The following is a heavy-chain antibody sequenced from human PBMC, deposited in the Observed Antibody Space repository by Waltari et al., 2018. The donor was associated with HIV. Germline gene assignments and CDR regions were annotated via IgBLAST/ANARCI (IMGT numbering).Heavy chain of an antibody. V-gene: IGHV3-23*01. J-gene: IGHJ4*02. CDR3: AKAPLRRSSVGGEGPSHFEY. CDR2: TSASGATT. CDR1: GFTFGSFA. Sequence: EVQLLDSGGGWVQPGGSLRLSCAASGFTFGSFAMSWVRQAPGKGPEWVRGTSASGATTYYADSVKGRFTSSRDNSKNTLYLQMNRLRAEDTAVYYCAKAPLRRSSVGGEGPSHFEYWGQGTLVTVSS. D-gene: IGHD3-10*01.